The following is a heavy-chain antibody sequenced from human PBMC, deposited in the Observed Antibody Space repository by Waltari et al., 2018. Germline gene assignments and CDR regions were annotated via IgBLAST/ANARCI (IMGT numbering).Heavy chain of an antibody. CDR2: VNSNNGGT. CDR3: ARTQFYESPDLDP. CDR1: GYTFTAYY. Sequence: QVQLVQSGAEVKEPGASVKVSCKASGYTFTAYYVHWVRQAPGQGREWMGWVNSNNGGTNYAQKFHGRVTMTRDTSITTAYMELSRLTSDDTALYYCARTQFYESPDLDPWGQGTLVTVSS. V-gene: IGHV1-2*02. D-gene: IGHD3-22*01. J-gene: IGHJ5*02.